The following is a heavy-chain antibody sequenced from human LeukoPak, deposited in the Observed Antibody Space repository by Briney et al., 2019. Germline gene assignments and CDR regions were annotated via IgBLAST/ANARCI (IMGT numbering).Heavy chain of an antibody. V-gene: IGHV1-2*06. CDR1: GYTFTGYY. D-gene: IGHD3-22*01. CDR2: INPNSGGT. CDR3: AREDGYLYYFDY. J-gene: IGHJ4*02. Sequence: ASVKVSCKASGYTFTGYYMHWVRQAPGQGLEWMGRINPNSGGTNYAQKFQGRVTMTRDTSISTAYMELSRLRSEDTAVYYCAREDGYLYYFDYWGQGTLVTVSS.